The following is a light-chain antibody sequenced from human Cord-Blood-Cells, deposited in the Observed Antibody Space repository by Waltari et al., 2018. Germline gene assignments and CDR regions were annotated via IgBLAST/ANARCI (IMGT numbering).Light chain of an antibody. CDR3: TSYTSSSDVV. Sequence: QSALTQPASVSGSPGQSITISCPGTSSDVGGYNYVSWYQQRPGNAPKLMIYDVSNRPSGVSNPFSGSKTGDAASLSISGLQAEDEADYYCTSYTSSSDVVFGGGTKLTVL. V-gene: IGLV2-14*01. J-gene: IGLJ2*01. CDR1: SSDVGGYNY. CDR2: DVS.